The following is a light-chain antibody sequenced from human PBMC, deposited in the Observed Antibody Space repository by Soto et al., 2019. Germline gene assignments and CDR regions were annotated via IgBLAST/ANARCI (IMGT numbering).Light chain of an antibody. CDR1: SSNIGSDA. CDR2: GTN. Sequence: QSVLTQPPSASGTPGQRVTISCSGSSSNIGSDAVNWYQQLPGTAPKLLIFGTNKRPSGVPDRFSGSKSGTSASLAISGLQSEDEADYYCAAWDGSLSGWVFGGGTQLTVL. J-gene: IGLJ3*02. CDR3: AAWDGSLSGWV. V-gene: IGLV1-44*01.